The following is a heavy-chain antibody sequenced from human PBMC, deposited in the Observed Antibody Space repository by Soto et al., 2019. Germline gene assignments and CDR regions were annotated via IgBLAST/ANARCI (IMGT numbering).Heavy chain of an antibody. CDR1: GFTFINYA. Sequence: LRLSWAASGFTFINYAMSWVRQAPGKGLEWVSAIRGSGDGTFYPDSVKGRFTISRDNAKNSLYLQMNSLRAEDTALYYCAKDGIYDILTGYFSNWGQGTLVTVSS. CDR3: AKDGIYDILTGYFSN. J-gene: IGHJ4*02. V-gene: IGHV3-23*01. D-gene: IGHD3-9*01. CDR2: IRGSGDGT.